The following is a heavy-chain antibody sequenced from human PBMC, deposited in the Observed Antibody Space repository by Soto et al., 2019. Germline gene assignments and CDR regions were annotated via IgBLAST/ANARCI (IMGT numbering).Heavy chain of an antibody. CDR2: ISYDGSNK. CDR1: GFTFSSYA. J-gene: IGHJ6*02. D-gene: IGHD6-6*01. V-gene: IGHV3-30-3*01. CDR3: ARDGTAARPPYYGMDV. Sequence: SGGSLRLSCAASGFTFSSYAMHWVRQAPGKGLEWVAVISYDGSNKYYADSVKGRFTISRDNSKNTLYLQMNSLRPEDTAVYYCARDGTAARPPYYGMDVWGQGTTVTVSS.